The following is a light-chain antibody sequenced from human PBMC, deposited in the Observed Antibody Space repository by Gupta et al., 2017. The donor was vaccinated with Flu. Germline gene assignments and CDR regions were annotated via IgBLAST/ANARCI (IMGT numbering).Light chain of an antibody. CDR1: QSVSSN. V-gene: IGKV3-15*01. J-gene: IGKJ4*01. CDR3: QQYDNWPPIT. Sequence: IGMRHPPATRSVSPGETTTLSCRASQSVSSNLAWYQQKPGQAPRLLISGASTRATGIPARFSGSGSGTEFTLTISSLQTEDFAVYYCQQYDNWPPITFGGGTKLEIK. CDR2: GAS.